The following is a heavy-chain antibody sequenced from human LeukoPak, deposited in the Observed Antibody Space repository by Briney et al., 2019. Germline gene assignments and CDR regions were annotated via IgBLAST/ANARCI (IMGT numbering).Heavy chain of an antibody. Sequence: GGSLRLSSAASGVTPRDYSMTCIRQAPGRGLEWGSYISSSGSTINYADSAKGRFTISRDSATKSPFLRMNSLRAEGTAVYHCAREAGYCSSNSCYYYYYMDVWGKGTTVTVSS. CDR1: GVTPRDYS. CDR2: ISSSGSTI. D-gene: IGHD2-2*03. CDR3: AREAGYCSSNSCYYYYYMDV. J-gene: IGHJ6*03. V-gene: IGHV3-11*04.